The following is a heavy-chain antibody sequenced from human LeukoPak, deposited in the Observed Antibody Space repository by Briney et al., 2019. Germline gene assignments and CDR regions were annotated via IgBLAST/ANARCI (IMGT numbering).Heavy chain of an antibody. D-gene: IGHD3-10*01. CDR1: GFTFTSYA. CDR2: ISAGGENT. V-gene: IGHV3-23*01. J-gene: IGHJ4*02. Sequence: GGSLRLSCAASGFTFTSYAMSWIRQAPGKGLEWVSAISAGGENTYYADSVKGRFTISRDNSKNTLYLQLDSLRAEDTAVYYCARERRSFSLVRGVSAAFDYWGQGALVTVSS. CDR3: ARERRSFSLVRGVSAAFDY.